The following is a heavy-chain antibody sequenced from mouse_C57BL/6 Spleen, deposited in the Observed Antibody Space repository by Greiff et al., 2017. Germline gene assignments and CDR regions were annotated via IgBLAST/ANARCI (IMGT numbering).Heavy chain of an antibody. D-gene: IGHD2-4*01. CDR1: GYSFTSYY. Sequence: QVQLQQSGPELVKPGASVKISCKASGYSFTSYYIHWVKQRPGQGLEWIGWIYPGSGNTKYNEKFKGKATLTADTSSSTAYMQLSSLTSEDSAVYYCAKGDYDKAWFAYWGQGTLVTVSA. CDR3: AKGDYDKAWFAY. CDR2: IYPGSGNT. V-gene: IGHV1-66*01. J-gene: IGHJ3*01.